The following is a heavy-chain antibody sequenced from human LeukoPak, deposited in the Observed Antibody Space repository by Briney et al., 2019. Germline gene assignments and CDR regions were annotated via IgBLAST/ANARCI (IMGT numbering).Heavy chain of an antibody. CDR1: GFFFEDYA. CDR2: ISWNSGTI. J-gene: IGHJ4*02. CDR3: ASLKGRFGDYANY. V-gene: IGHV3-9*01. Sequence: PGGSLRLSCAASGFFFEDYATHWVRQAPGKGLEWVSGISWNSGTIGYADSVKGRFTISRDNAKKSLFLQMNSLTVDDTALYYCASLKGRFGDYANYWGQGTLVTVSS. D-gene: IGHD3-10*01.